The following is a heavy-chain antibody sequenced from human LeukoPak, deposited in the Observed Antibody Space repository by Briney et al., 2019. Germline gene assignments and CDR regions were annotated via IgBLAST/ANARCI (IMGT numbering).Heavy chain of an antibody. V-gene: IGHV4-59*01. J-gene: IGHJ4*02. CDR3: VRGGSWFKYFDY. CDR2: IYYTGST. D-gene: IGHD6-13*01. Sequence: PSETLSLTRTVSDGSISTYYWSWIRQPPGKGLEWIAYIYYTGSTNYNPSLKSRVTISVDTSKNQFSLKLSSVTAADTAVYYCVRGGSWFKYFDYWGQGTLVTVSS. CDR1: DGSISTYY.